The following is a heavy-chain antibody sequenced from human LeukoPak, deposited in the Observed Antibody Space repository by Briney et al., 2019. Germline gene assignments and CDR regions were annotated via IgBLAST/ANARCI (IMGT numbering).Heavy chain of an antibody. CDR2: INPNTGAT. CDR1: GYTFTGFY. Sequence: GASVKVSCKTSGYTFTGFYIHWVRQAPGQGLEWMGWINPNTGATNFAQKFQGRVTMTTDTSVSTAYMDLRRLRFDDTAVYYCASEGDFNGSGRGDSWGQGTLVTVSS. J-gene: IGHJ4*02. V-gene: IGHV1-2*02. CDR3: ASEGDFNGSGRGDS. D-gene: IGHD3-10*01.